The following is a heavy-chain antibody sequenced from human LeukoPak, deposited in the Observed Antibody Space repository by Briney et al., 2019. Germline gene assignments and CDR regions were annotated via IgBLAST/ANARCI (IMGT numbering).Heavy chain of an antibody. V-gene: IGHV3-21*01. CDR3: ARDDWGKDAFDI. CDR2: ISSSSYI. Sequence: GGSLRLSCAASGFTFSSYSMNWVRQAPGKGLEWVSSISSSSYIYYADSVKGRFTISRDNAKNSLYLQMNSLRAEDTAVYYCARDDWGKDAFDIWGQGTMVTVSS. J-gene: IGHJ3*02. D-gene: IGHD7-27*01. CDR1: GFTFSSYS.